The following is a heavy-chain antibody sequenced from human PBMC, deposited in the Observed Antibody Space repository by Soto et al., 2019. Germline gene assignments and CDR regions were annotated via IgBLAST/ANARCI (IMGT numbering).Heavy chain of an antibody. CDR3: ARQVSAIRFLDWDPAYFDH. Sequence: PSETLSLTCSVSGDSTSSDSHYWGWVRQPPGEGLEWMGSFYFGGSSYYKPSLNSRVTVSVDTSKTQFSLRLSSVTAADTAVYYCARQVSAIRFLDWDPAYFDHWGQGILVTVSS. J-gene: IGHJ4*02. CDR2: FYFGGSS. CDR1: GDSTSSDSHY. D-gene: IGHD3-3*01. V-gene: IGHV4-39*01.